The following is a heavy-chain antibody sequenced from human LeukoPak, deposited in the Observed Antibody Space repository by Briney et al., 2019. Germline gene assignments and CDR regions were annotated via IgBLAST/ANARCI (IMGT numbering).Heavy chain of an antibody. Sequence: PGGSLRLSCAASGFTFSSYATSWVRQAPGKGLEWVSAISGSGGSTYYADSVKGRFTISRDNAKNSLYLQMNSQRAEDTAVYYCARLNDGFDIWGQGTMVTVSS. CDR2: ISGSGGST. CDR1: GFTFSSYA. J-gene: IGHJ3*02. CDR3: ARLNDGFDI. V-gene: IGHV3-23*01.